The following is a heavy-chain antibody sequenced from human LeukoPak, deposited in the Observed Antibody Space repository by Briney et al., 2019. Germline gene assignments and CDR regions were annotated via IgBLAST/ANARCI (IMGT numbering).Heavy chain of an antibody. CDR3: ASLEMADYYGSGSYEY. J-gene: IGHJ4*02. V-gene: IGHV4-59*01. CDR2: IYYSGST. D-gene: IGHD3-10*01. Sequence: SETLSLTCSVSGDSITNYYWSWIRQPPGKGFEWIGYIYYSGSTNYNPSLKSRVTISVDTSKNRFSLKLNSVTAADTAVYYCASLEMADYYGSGSYEYWGQGTLVTVSS. CDR1: GDSITNYY.